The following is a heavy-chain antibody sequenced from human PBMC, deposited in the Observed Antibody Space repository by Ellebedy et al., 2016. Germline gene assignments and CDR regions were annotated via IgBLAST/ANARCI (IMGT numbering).Heavy chain of an antibody. D-gene: IGHD4-17*01. CDR1: GFDFSGYA. CDR3: ARDGWVSVTKSMLDS. J-gene: IGHJ4*02. Sequence: GESLKISCAASGFDFSGYAMHWVRQAPGKGLEWVAFISHDSSNKLYTASVRGRFTVSRDNSENTLFLEMNTLRPEDTAVYFCARDGWVSVTKSMLDSWGQGTLVTVSS. CDR2: ISHDSSNK. V-gene: IGHV3-30*04.